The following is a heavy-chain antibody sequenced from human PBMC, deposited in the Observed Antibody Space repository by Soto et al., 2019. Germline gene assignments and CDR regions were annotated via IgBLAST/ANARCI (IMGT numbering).Heavy chain of an antibody. CDR1: GDIFDSLT. V-gene: IGHV1-69*08. Sequence: QVQLVQSGAEMKKPGSSVKVSCQASGDIFDSLTINWVRQAPGQGLEWMGRIIPVLGMANYAQKFQGRVTIIADKSTSTVYMELSSLTSEDTAVYYCERELGGYDYLYYYYYMDVWGEGTTVTVSS. J-gene: IGHJ6*03. D-gene: IGHD5-12*01. CDR2: IIPVLGMA. CDR3: ERELGGYDYLYYYYYMDV.